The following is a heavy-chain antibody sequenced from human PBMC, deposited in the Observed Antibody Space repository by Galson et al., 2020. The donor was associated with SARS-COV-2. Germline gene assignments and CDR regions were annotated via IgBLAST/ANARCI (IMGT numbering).Heavy chain of an antibody. V-gene: IGHV3-53*01. D-gene: IGHD2-21*01. J-gene: IGHJ4*02. CDR1: GFTVSNSY. CDR3: ARKTCGGACFSGYYFDY. CDR2: LYTSGTT. Sequence: GESLKISCAASGFTVSNSYMTWVRQAPGKGLEWVSVLYTSGTTYYADSVKGRFTISRDNSKNTLYLQMNSLRAEDTALYYCARKTCGGACFSGYYFDYWGQGTLVTVSP.